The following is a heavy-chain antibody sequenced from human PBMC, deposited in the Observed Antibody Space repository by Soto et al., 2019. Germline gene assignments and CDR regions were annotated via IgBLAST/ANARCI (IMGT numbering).Heavy chain of an antibody. CDR1: GFTFSSYA. V-gene: IGHV3-30-3*01. D-gene: IGHD2-15*01. CDR2: ISYDVTKK. J-gene: IGHJ4*02. Sequence: QVQLVESGGGVVQPGRSLRLSCAASGFTFSSYAMHWVRQAPGKGLEWVAVISYDVTKKYYADSVKGRFTISRDNSKNPLCRQMNSLRAEDTAVYYGAGDSGPGSRFDYWGQGTLVTVSS. CDR3: AGDSGPGSRFDY.